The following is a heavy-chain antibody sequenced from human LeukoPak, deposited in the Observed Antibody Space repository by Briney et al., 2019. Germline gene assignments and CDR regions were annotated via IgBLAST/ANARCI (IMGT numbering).Heavy chain of an antibody. Sequence: PGGSLRLSCAAPGFTFSSYSINWVRQAPGKGLEWVSSISSSSSYIYYADSVKGRFTISRDNAKNSLYLQMNSLRAEDTAVYYCAVVAAAKTDAFDIWGQGTMVTVSS. J-gene: IGHJ3*02. D-gene: IGHD6-13*01. CDR3: AVVAAAKTDAFDI. CDR1: GFTFSSYS. CDR2: ISSSSSYI. V-gene: IGHV3-21*01.